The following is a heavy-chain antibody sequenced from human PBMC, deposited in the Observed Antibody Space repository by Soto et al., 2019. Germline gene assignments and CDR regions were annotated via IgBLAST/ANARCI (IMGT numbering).Heavy chain of an antibody. CDR1: GFTFSSYA. D-gene: IGHD3-22*01. CDR3: AKISAYYYGSSGYPMDS. Sequence: PGGSLRLSCAASGFTFSSYAMSWVRQAPGKGLEWVSAISGSGGSTYYADSVKGRFTISRDNSKNTLYLQMNSLRAEDTAVYYCAKISAYYYGSSGYPMDSWGQGTLVTVSS. J-gene: IGHJ4*02. V-gene: IGHV3-23*01. CDR2: ISGSGGST.